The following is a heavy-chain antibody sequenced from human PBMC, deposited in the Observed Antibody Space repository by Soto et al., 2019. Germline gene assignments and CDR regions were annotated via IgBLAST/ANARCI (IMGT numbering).Heavy chain of an antibody. CDR3: TKGWVGETTLFDF. Sequence: PGGSLRLSCSASGFTFSTYAMSRVRRAPGKGLEWVSAISPAGGTTFYEDSVKGRFPISGDNSKSTLHLEMASLRAEDTALYYCTKGWVGETTLFDFWGQGTLVTVSS. D-gene: IGHD1-26*01. CDR1: GFTFSTYA. V-gene: IGHV3-23*01. CDR2: ISPAGGTT. J-gene: IGHJ4*02.